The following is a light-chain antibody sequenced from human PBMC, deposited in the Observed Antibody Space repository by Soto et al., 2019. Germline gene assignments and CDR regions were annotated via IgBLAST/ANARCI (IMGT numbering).Light chain of an antibody. CDR1: QSLSSSY. V-gene: IGKV3-20*01. CDR2: AAS. CDR3: QQQGT. J-gene: IGKJ2*01. Sequence: EIVLTQFPGTLSLSPGERATLSCRPSQSLSSSYLVWYQQKPGQPPRLLIYAASRRATGIPDRFSGSGSATEYTLTTSRLEPEDSAVYYCQQQGTFGQGTKLEIK.